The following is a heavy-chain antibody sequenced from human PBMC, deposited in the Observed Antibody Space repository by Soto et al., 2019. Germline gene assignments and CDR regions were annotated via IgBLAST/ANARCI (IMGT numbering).Heavy chain of an antibody. D-gene: IGHD6-13*01. V-gene: IGHV1-46*01. J-gene: IGHJ4*02. CDR3: ARDLAAGDH. Sequence: QVQLVQSGAEVKKPGASGELSCSTSGYTFTHYYTHWVRRAPVHGLEKLAILNPASGSTNYAQDVQGRVTLTMDTSTTTVYMELSGLRAEDTAIFSCARDLAAGDHWGQGTLVTVSS. CDR1: GYTFTHYY. CDR2: LNPASGST.